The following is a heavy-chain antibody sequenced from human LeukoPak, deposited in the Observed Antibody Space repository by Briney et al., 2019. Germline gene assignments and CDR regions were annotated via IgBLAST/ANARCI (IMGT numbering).Heavy chain of an antibody. J-gene: IGHJ4*02. CDR2: ISYDGSNK. D-gene: IGHD4-17*01. CDR1: GFTFSSYA. Sequence: GRSLRLSCAASGFTFSSYAMRWVRQAPGKGLEWVAVISYDGSNKYYADSVKGRFTISRDNSKNTLYLQMNSLRAEDTAVYYCARDFDYGDPGVVDYWGQGTLVTVSS. CDR3: ARDFDYGDPGVVDY. V-gene: IGHV3-30-3*01.